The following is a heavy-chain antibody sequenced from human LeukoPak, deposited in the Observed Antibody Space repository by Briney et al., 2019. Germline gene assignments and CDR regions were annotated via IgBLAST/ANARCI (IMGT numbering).Heavy chain of an antibody. CDR1: GGSITSGSYY. CDR3: AREGSGSLDY. D-gene: IGHD3-10*01. Sequence: SETLSLTCTVSGGSITSGSYYWSWIRQPAGKGLEWIGHIYTTGSTNYNPSLKSRVSISIDTSKNQFSLKLSSVTAADTAVYYCAREGSGSLDYWGQGTLVTVSS. J-gene: IGHJ4*02. V-gene: IGHV4-61*09. CDR2: IYTTGST.